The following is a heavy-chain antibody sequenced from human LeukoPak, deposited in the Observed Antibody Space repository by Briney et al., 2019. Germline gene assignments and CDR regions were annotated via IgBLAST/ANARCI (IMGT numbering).Heavy chain of an antibody. J-gene: IGHJ5*02. V-gene: IGHV1-2*02. CDR2: INPNSGGT. Sequence: ASVKVSCKASGYTFTGYYMHWVRQAPGQGLEWMGWINPNSGGTNYAQKFQGRVTMTRDTSISTAYMELSRLRSDDTAVYYCARDGLGYCSSTSCHPFDPWGQGTLVTVSS. CDR3: ARDGLGYCSSTSCHPFDP. CDR1: GYTFTGYY. D-gene: IGHD2-2*01.